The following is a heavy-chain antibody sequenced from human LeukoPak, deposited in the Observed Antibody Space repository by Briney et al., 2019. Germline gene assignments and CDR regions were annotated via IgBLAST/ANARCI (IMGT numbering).Heavy chain of an antibody. J-gene: IGHJ4*02. CDR1: GGSISSYY. Sequence: SETLSLTCTVSGGSISSYYWSWIRQPPGKGLEWIGYIYYSGTTNYNPSLKSRVTMSVDTSRNQFSLRLNSVTPADTAVYYCARAKGDYWGQGTLVTVSS. CDR3: ARAKGDY. CDR2: IYYSGTT. V-gene: IGHV4-59*01.